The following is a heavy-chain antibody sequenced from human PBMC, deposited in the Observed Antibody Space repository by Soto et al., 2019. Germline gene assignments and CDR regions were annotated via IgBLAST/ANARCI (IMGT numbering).Heavy chain of an antibody. D-gene: IGHD6-19*01. CDR1: EFTVSSNY. J-gene: IGHJ4*02. V-gene: IGHV3-53*01. Sequence: GGSLRLSCAASEFTVSSNYMSWVRQAPGKGLEWLSVIYTDDSTYYADSVKGRFTISRHNSKNTLYLQMNSLRAEDTAVYYCAKDQQWLDPFDDWGQGTLVTVSS. CDR3: AKDQQWLDPFDD. CDR2: IYTDDST.